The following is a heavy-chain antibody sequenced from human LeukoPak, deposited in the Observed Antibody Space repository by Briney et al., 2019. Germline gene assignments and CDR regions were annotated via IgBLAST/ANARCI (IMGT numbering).Heavy chain of an antibody. Sequence: PSETLSLTCTVSGYSISSGYYWGWIRQPPGKGLEWIGSIYHSGSTYYNPSLKSRVTMSVDTSKNQFSLKLSSVTPADTAVYYCARYYDFWSGYLTDYYYYMDVWGKGTTVTVSS. V-gene: IGHV4-38-2*02. CDR1: GYSISSGYY. CDR2: IYHSGST. J-gene: IGHJ6*03. D-gene: IGHD3-3*01. CDR3: ARYYDFWSGYLTDYYYYMDV.